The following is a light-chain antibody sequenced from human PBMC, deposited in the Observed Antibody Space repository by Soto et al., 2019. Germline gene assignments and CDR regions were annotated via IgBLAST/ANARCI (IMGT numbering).Light chain of an antibody. CDR3: QQYDSYPHT. Sequence: DIQMTQSPSTLSASVGDRVTITCRASQSVSSWLAWYQQKPGKAPKLLIYDASNLESGVPSRFGGSGSGTEFSLTINSLQPDDFASYYYQQYDSYPHTFGQGTNVDIK. CDR1: QSVSSW. V-gene: IGKV1-5*01. CDR2: DAS. J-gene: IGKJ3*01.